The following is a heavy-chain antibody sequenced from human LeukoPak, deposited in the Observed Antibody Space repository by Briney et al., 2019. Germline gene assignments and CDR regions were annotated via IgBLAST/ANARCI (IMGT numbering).Heavy chain of an antibody. D-gene: IGHD3-22*01. CDR3: ARAGDSSGYYWVFDY. Sequence: SETLSLTCTVSGGSISSSSYYWSWIRQPAGKGLEWIGRIYSSGSTNYNPSLKSRLSMSLDTAKNQFSLRLSSVTAADTAVYYCARAGDSSGYYWVFDYWGQGTLVTVSS. J-gene: IGHJ4*02. CDR1: GGSISSSSYY. CDR2: IYSSGST. V-gene: IGHV4-61*02.